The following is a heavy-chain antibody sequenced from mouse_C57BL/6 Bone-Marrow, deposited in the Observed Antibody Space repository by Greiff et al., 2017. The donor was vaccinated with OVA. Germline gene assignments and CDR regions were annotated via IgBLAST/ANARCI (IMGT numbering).Heavy chain of an antibody. Sequence: EVKLVESGGGLVKPGGSLKLSCAASGFTFSSYAMSWVRQTPEKRLEWVATISDGGSYTYYPDNVTGRFTISRDDAKNNLYLQMSHLKSEDTAMYYCARERELRSVWGTGTTVTVSS. V-gene: IGHV5-4*01. J-gene: IGHJ1*03. D-gene: IGHD1-1*01. CDR1: GFTFSSYA. CDR2: ISDGGSYT. CDR3: ARERELRSV.